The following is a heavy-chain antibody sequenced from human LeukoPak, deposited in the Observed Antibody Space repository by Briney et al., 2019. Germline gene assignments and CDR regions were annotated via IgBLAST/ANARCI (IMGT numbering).Heavy chain of an antibody. CDR2: ISGSGGST. CDR1: GFTFSSYA. CDR3: AKAVYYDSSGYPDY. V-gene: IGHV3-23*01. D-gene: IGHD3-22*01. Sequence: GGSLRLSCAASGFTFSSYAMSWVRQAPGKGLEWVSAISGSGGSTYYADSVKGRFTISRDNSKNTLYLQMNSLRAEDAAVYYCAKAVYYDSSGYPDYWGQGTLVTVSS. J-gene: IGHJ4*02.